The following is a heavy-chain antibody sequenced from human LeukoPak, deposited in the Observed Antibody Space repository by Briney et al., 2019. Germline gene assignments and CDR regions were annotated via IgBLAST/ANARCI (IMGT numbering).Heavy chain of an antibody. V-gene: IGHV3-30*18. J-gene: IGHJ4*02. Sequence: PGGSLRLSCVASGFTFSKYGMHWVRQAPGKGLEWVAVVSADGSNKYYADSVKGRFTISRGNSKNTLYVQMNSLRAEDTAVYYCAKGGVEINTIRIYYWGQGTLVTVSS. CDR3: AKGGVEINTIRIYY. D-gene: IGHD5-24*01. CDR1: GFTFSKYG. CDR2: VSADGSNK.